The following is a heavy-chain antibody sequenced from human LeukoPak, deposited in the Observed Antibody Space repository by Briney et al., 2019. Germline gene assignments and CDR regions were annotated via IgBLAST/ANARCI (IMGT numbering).Heavy chain of an antibody. V-gene: IGHV1-46*01. CDR1: GYTFTSYY. J-gene: IGHJ5*02. D-gene: IGHD3-3*01. CDR3: AYYDFWSGKGWFDP. Sequence: ASVKVSCKASGYTFTSYYMHWVRQAPGQGLEWMGILNPSGGSTSYAQKFQGRVTMTRDTSTSTVYMELSSLKSEDTAVYYCAYYDFWSGKGWFDPRGQGTLITVSS. CDR2: LNPSGGST.